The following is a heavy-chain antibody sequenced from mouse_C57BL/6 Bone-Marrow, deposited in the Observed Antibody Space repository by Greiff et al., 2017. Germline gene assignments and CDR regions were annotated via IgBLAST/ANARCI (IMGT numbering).Heavy chain of an antibody. CDR2: IDPSDSYT. V-gene: IGHV1-69*01. J-gene: IGHJ3*01. D-gene: IGHD2-4*01. Sequence: QVQLQQPGAELVMPGASVKLSCKASGYTFTSYWMHWVKPRPGQGLEWIGAIDPSDSYTTYNQKFQGKYTLTVDKSSSTAYLQLSSLTTEDSAGYNGARNCDYDVEFAYWGQGTLVTVSA. CDR3: ARNCDYDVEFAY. CDR1: GYTFTSYW.